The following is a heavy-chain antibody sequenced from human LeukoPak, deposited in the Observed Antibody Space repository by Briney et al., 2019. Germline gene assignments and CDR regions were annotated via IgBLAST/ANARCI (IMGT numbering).Heavy chain of an antibody. CDR3: ASYGATDAFDI. CDR2: INSDGSST. D-gene: IGHD1-26*01. CDR1: GFTFSSYW. Sequence: GGSLRLSCAASGFTFSSYWMHWVRQAPGKGLVWVSRINSDGSSTSYADSVKGRFTISRDNAKNPLYLQMNSLRAEDTAVYYCASYGATDAFDIWGQGTMVTVSS. J-gene: IGHJ3*02. V-gene: IGHV3-74*01.